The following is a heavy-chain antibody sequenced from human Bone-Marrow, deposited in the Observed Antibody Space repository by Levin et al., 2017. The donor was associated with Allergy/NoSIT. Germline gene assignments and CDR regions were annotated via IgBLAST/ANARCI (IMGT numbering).Heavy chain of an antibody. Sequence: GGSLRLSCAASGFTFSDYYMSWIRQAPGKGLEWVSYISSSGSTIYYADSVKGRFTISRDNAKNSLYLQMNSLRAEDTAVYYCAREKVPAATFFDYWGQGTLVTVSS. CDR2: ISSSGSTI. D-gene: IGHD2-2*01. CDR3: AREKVPAATFFDY. J-gene: IGHJ4*02. CDR1: GFTFSDYY. V-gene: IGHV3-11*01.